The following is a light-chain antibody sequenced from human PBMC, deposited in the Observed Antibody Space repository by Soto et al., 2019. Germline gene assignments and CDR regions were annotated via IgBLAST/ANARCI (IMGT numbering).Light chain of an antibody. J-gene: IGLJ2*01. Sequence: QSALTQPASVSGSPGQSITISCTGSSSDVGGYNYVSWYQQHPGKAPKLMIYDVSNRPSGVSNRFSGAKSCNTASLTISGLHTDDEADYYCSSYTSTNSLVVFGGGTKLTVL. CDR1: SSDVGGYNY. CDR3: SSYTSTNSLVV. V-gene: IGLV2-14*01. CDR2: DVS.